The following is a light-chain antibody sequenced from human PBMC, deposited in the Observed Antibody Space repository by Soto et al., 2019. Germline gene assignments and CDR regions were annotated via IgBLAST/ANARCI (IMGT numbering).Light chain of an antibody. CDR3: RQYGSSPSWT. Sequence: EIVLTQSPGTLSLSPGERATLSCRASQSVSSRYLAWYQQKPGQAPRLLIYGASSRATGIPERCSGSGSGTDFSLTISRLEPEDFAVYYCRQYGSSPSWTFGQGTKVEIK. CDR2: GAS. CDR1: QSVSSRY. V-gene: IGKV3-20*01. J-gene: IGKJ1*01.